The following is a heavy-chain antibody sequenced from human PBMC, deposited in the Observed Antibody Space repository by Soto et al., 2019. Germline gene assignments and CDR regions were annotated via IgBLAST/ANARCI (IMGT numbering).Heavy chain of an antibody. CDR1: GYTFTGNY. CDR2: INPNTGGT. V-gene: IGHV1-2*02. J-gene: IGHJ4*02. Sequence: QVQLVQSGAEVKKPGASVKVSCKASGYTFTGNYIHWVRQAPGQGLEYMGWINPNTGGTTYTQKFQGRVTMTRDTSISTAYMEVSSLTSDDTAVYYCARRSTVDKGFEYWGQGTLVTVSS. CDR3: ARRSTVDKGFEY. D-gene: IGHD4-17*01.